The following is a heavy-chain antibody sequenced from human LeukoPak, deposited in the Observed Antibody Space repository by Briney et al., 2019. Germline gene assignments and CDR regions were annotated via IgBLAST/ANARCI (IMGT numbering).Heavy chain of an antibody. CDR3: ARGLRWSDS. J-gene: IGHJ4*02. CDR2: ISGSGVGT. Sequence: GGSLRLSCAASGLTFSSDAMTWVRQALGRGLEWVSTISGSGVGTYYADSVKGRFTISRDNSKNTLYLQMNSLRVEDTAVYYCARGLRWSDSWGQGTLVTVSS. CDR1: GLTFSSDA. D-gene: IGHD4-23*01. V-gene: IGHV3-23*01.